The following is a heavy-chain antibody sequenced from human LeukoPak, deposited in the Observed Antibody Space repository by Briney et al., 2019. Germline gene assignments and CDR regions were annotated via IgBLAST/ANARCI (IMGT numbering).Heavy chain of an antibody. CDR3: ARVSSSGWIGTRHFDY. D-gene: IGHD6-19*01. J-gene: IGHJ4*02. V-gene: IGHV4-30-4*08. Sequence: PSETLSLTCTVSGVSISSGDYYWSWLRQPPGKGLGRIGYIYYSGNTYYNPSLKSRATNSVDTSKNQLSLKLSSVTAADTAVYYCARVSSSGWIGTRHFDYWGQGTLVTVSS. CDR2: IYYSGNT. CDR1: GVSISSGDYY.